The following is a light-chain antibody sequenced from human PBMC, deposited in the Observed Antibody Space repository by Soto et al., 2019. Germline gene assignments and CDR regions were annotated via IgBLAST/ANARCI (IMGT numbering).Light chain of an antibody. CDR3: QQRTNWQWT. Sequence: EIVLTHSPATPSLSPGERATLSRRASQRVCSYFAWYQQKPGQTPRLLIYDTSSRATGIPARFSGSGSGTYLTLTISSLEPEDSAVYYCQQRTNWQWTLGQGTKVDIK. J-gene: IGKJ1*01. CDR1: QRVCSY. CDR2: DTS. V-gene: IGKV3-11*01.